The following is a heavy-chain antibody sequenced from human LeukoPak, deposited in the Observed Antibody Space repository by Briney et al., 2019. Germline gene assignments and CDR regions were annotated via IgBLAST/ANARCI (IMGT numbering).Heavy chain of an antibody. V-gene: IGHV1-8*03. Sequence: ASVKVSCKASGYTFTSYDINWVRQATGQGLEWMGWMNPNSGNTGYAQKFQGRVTITRNTSISTAYMELSSLRSEDTAVYYCARVQYDFWSGYYNHYYYYMDVWGKGTTVTVSS. CDR1: GYTFTSYD. CDR3: ARVQYDFWSGYYNHYYYYMDV. CDR2: MNPNSGNT. D-gene: IGHD3-3*01. J-gene: IGHJ6*03.